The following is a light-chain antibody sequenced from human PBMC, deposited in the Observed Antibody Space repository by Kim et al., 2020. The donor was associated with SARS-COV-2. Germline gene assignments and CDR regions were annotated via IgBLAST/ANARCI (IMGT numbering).Light chain of an antibody. CDR3: HQYNDWPPGDT. CDR2: GAS. CDR1: QSVSNN. J-gene: IGKJ2*01. V-gene: IGKV3-15*01. Sequence: SPGEGATLSCRASQSVSNNLAWYQHNPGQPPRLLIYGASTRATGVPARFSGSGSGTDFTLTVSSLQSEDFAVYYCHQYNDWPPGDTFGQGTKLEI.